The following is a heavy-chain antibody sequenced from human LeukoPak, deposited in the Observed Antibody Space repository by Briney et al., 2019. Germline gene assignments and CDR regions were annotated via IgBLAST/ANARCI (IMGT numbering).Heavy chain of an antibody. CDR2: IRYDGTHK. V-gene: IGHV3-30*02. CDR1: GFTFSTYG. Sequence: GGSLRLSCAASGFTFSTYGMHWVRQAPGKGLEWVAFIRYDGTHKYYADSVKGRFTISRDNSKNTLYLQMNSLKTEDTAVYYCTTDQEGWKFDYWGQGTLVTVSS. CDR3: TTDQEGWKFDY. D-gene: IGHD1-1*01. J-gene: IGHJ4*02.